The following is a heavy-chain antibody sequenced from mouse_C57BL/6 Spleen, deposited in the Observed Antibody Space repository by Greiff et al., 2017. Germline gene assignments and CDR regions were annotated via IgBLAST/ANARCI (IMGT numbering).Heavy chain of an antibody. J-gene: IGHJ2*01. CDR1: GYTFTSYW. V-gene: IGHV1-59*01. Sequence: QVQLQQPGAELVRPGTSVKLSCKASGYTFTSYWMHWVKQRPGQGLEWIGVIDPSDSYTNYNQKFKGKATLTVDTSSSTAYMQLSSLTSEDSAVYYCARTESYFDYWGQGTTLTGSS. CDR2: IDPSDSYT. CDR3: ARTESYFDY.